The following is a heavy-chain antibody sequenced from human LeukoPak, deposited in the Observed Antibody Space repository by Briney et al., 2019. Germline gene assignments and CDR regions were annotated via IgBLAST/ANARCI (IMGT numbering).Heavy chain of an antibody. J-gene: IGHJ4*02. Sequence: ASVKVSCKASGYTFTSYYMHWVRQAPGQGLEWMGIINPSGGSTSYAQKFQGRVTMTRDTSTSTAYMELRSLRSDDTAVYYCAGPGVGSTGSFDYWGQGTLVTVSS. CDR1: GYTFTSYY. CDR3: AGPGVGSTGSFDY. V-gene: IGHV1-46*01. D-gene: IGHD1-26*01. CDR2: INPSGGST.